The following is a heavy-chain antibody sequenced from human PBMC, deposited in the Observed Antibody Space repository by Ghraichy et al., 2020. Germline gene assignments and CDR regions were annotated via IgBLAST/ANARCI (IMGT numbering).Heavy chain of an antibody. CDR3: VRGGYCGRGSCSPWPSSFYY. D-gene: IGHD5-12*01. CDR1: GGYIGGYY. V-gene: IGHV4-34*01. J-gene: IGHJ4*02. Sequence: SQTLSLTCAVSGGYIGGYYWSWIRQPPGKGLEWIGEIDYVGRTNYNYNPSLDGGVTISLRVGSNEFSLTLSPVTAADTAVYYCVRGGYCGRGSCSPWPSSFYYWGQGSLVIVSS. CDR2: IDYVGRT.